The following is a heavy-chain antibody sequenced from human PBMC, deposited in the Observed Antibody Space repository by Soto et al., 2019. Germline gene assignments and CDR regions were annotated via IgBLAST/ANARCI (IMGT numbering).Heavy chain of an antibody. D-gene: IGHD2-15*01. CDR3: ARIVRLAPLAHPAFEV. V-gene: IGHV5-51*01. J-gene: IGHJ3*01. CDR2: IYPGDSDT. Sequence: PWESLKISCKGSGYSFTNYWIGWVRQMPGKGLEWVGIIYPGDSDTRYSPSFQGQVTISADNSITTAYLQWRSLKASDTAMFYCARIVRLAPLAHPAFEVWGQGTMVTVS. CDR1: GYSFTNYW.